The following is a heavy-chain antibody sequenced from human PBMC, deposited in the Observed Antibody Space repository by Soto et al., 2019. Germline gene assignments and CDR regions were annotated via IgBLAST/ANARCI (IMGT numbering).Heavy chain of an antibody. CDR3: AMKSSGWFYFDY. CDR2: ISGSGDST. Sequence: SGGSLRLSCAASGITFSSYAMNWVRQAPGKGLEWVSTISGSGDSTYYADSVKGRFTISRDNSKNTLFLQMTSLRAEDTAAYYCAMKSSGWFYFDYWGQGTLVTVSS. D-gene: IGHD6-13*01. J-gene: IGHJ4*02. CDR1: GITFSSYA. V-gene: IGHV3-23*01.